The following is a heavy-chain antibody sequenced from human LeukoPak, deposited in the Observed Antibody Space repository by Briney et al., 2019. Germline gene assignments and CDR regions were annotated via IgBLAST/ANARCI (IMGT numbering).Heavy chain of an antibody. J-gene: IGHJ4*02. D-gene: IGHD1-7*01. CDR3: ARVHPITGTTGY. CDR2: INPSGGST. V-gene: IGHV1-46*01. CDR1: GYTFTSYY. Sequence: GASVKVSCKASGYTFTSYYMHWVRQAPGQGLEWTGIINPSGGSTSYAQKFQGRVTMTRDTSTSTVYMELSSLRSEDTAVYYCARVHPITGTTGYWGQGTLVTVSS.